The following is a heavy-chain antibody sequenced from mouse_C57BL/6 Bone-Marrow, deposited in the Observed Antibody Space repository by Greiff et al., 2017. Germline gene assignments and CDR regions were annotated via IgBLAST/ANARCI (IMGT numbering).Heavy chain of an antibody. CDR3: ARETTMVSAWFAY. D-gene: IGHD2-2*01. Sequence: VQLQQPGAELVKPGASVKLSCKASGYTFTSYWMQWVKQRPGQGLEWIGEIDPSDSYTKYNQKFKGKATLTVETSSSTAYMQLSSLTSEDSAVYYCARETTMVSAWFAYWGQGTLVTVSA. CDR2: IDPSDSYT. CDR1: GYTFTSYW. J-gene: IGHJ3*01. V-gene: IGHV1-50*01.